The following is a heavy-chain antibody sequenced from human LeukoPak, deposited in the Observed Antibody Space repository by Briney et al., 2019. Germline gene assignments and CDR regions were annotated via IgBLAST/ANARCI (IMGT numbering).Heavy chain of an antibody. D-gene: IGHD2-8*01. Sequence: LETLSLTCTVSGGSVSSSSYYWGWIRQPPGKGPEWIGSIYYVGDTYHNPSLKSRVTISVDTSKNQFSLKLRSVTAAETAVYYCVRLDRVYAIIDYWGQGTLVTVSS. CDR2: IYYVGDT. CDR3: VRLDRVYAIIDY. CDR1: GGSVSSSSYY. V-gene: IGHV4-39*01. J-gene: IGHJ4*02.